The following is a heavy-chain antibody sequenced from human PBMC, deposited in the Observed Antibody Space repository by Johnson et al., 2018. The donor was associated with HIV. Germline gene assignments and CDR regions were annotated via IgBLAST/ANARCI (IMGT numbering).Heavy chain of an antibody. CDR1: GFTVSSNY. CDR2: ISGSGGST. J-gene: IGHJ3*02. D-gene: IGHD3-22*01. Sequence: VQLVESGGGLVKPGGSLRLSCAASGFTVSSNYMYWVRQAPGKGLEWVSAISGSGGSTYYADSVKGRFTISRDNSKNTLYLQMNSLRAEDTAVYYCARDPHYYDSNDAFDIWGQGTMVTVSS. CDR3: ARDPHYYDSNDAFDI. V-gene: IGHV3-23*04.